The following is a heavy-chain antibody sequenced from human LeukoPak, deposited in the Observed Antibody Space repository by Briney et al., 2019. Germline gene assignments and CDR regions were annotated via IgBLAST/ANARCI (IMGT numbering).Heavy chain of an antibody. D-gene: IGHD1-14*01. CDR3: ARCQDNRSLDF. Sequence: GSLRLTCAASGFTFIDYSMSWFGHAPGKGLEWVSYISPTSDYTSYADSVKGRFTIYRDNAKNPFFLQMSTLRDEDTAVYYCARCQDNRSLDFWGRGTLVTVSS. J-gene: IGHJ4*02. V-gene: IGHV3-11*03. CDR1: GFTFIDYS. CDR2: ISPTSDYT.